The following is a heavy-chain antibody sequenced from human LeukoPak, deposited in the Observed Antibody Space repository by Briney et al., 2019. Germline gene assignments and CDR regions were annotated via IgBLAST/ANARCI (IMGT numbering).Heavy chain of an antibody. V-gene: IGHV3-21*01. D-gene: IGHD4-17*01. CDR2: ISSTSTYI. Sequence: GGSLRLSCAASGFTFSTYSMNWVRQAPGKGLEWVSSISSTSTYIYHADSVKGRFTISRDNAKNSLYLQMNSLRAEDTAVYYCARAHTVTTNWFDPWAREPWSPSPQ. CDR1: GFTFSTYS. CDR3: ARAHTVTTNWFDP. J-gene: IGHJ5*02.